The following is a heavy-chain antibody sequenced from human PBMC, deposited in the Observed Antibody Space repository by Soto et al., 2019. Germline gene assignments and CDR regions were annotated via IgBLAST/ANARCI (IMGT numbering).Heavy chain of an antibody. CDR3: ARRTYYDSSGYYPGTTYYFDY. Sequence: GESLKISCNGSGYIFTSYWIGWVRQMPGKGLEWMGIIYPGDSDTRYSPSFQGQVTISADKSISTAYLQWSSLKASDTAMYYCARRTYYDSSGYYPGTTYYFDYWGQGTLVTVSS. CDR2: IYPGDSDT. CDR1: GYIFTSYW. D-gene: IGHD3-22*01. V-gene: IGHV5-51*01. J-gene: IGHJ4*02.